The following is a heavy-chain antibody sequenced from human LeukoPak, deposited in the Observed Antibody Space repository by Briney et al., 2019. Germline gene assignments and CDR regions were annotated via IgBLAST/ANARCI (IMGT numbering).Heavy chain of an antibody. J-gene: IGHJ4*02. Sequence: GGSLRLSCAASGFTFSDYYMSWIRQAPGKGPEWISYISNSSTYTTYADSVKGRFTISRDNAKNSLYLQLNSLRAEDTAVYYCAKLKQWQPQRYFFEYWGQGALVTVAS. D-gene: IGHD6-19*01. CDR3: AKLKQWQPQRYFFEY. V-gene: IGHV3-11*03. CDR1: GFTFSDYY. CDR2: ISNSSTYT.